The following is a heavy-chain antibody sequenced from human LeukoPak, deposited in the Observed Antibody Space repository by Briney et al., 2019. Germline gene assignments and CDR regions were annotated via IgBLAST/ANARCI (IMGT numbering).Heavy chain of an antibody. CDR3: VRDRYYYDNNYGPAFDY. CDR2: LYTDGST. Sequence: PSETLSLTCTVSGDSISSYYWSWVRQPAGKGLEWIGRLYTDGSTNYNPFLKSRATMSVDTSKNQFSLKLSSVTTADTAVYFCVRDRYYYDNNYGPAFDYWGQGILITVS. CDR1: GDSISSYY. J-gene: IGHJ4*02. D-gene: IGHD3-22*01. V-gene: IGHV4-4*07.